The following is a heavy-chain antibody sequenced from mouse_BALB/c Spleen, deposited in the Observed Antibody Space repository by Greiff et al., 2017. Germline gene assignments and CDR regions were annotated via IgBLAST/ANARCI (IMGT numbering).Heavy chain of an antibody. J-gene: IGHJ3*01. CDR1: GFTFSDYY. Sequence: EVKLMESGGGLVKPGGSLKLSCAASGFTFSDYYMYWVRQTPEKRLEWVATISDGGSYTYYPDSVKGRFTISRDNAKNNLYLQMSSLKSEDTDMYYCARDDNYDGFAYWGQGTLVTVSA. V-gene: IGHV5-4*02. CDR3: ARDDNYDGFAY. D-gene: IGHD1-3*01. CDR2: ISDGGSYT.